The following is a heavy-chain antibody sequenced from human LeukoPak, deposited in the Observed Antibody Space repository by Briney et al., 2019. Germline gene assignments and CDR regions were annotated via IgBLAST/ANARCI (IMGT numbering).Heavy chain of an antibody. CDR2: INHSGST. V-gene: IGHV4-34*01. CDR1: GGSFSGYY. J-gene: IGHJ4*02. CDR3: ARVPLGITGTYEFDY. Sequence: SETLSLTCAVYGGSFSGYYWSWIRQPPGKVLEWIGEINHSGSTNYNPSLKSRVTISVDTSKNQFSLKLSSVTAADTAVYYRARVPLGITGTYEFDYWGQGTLVTVSS. D-gene: IGHD1-20*01.